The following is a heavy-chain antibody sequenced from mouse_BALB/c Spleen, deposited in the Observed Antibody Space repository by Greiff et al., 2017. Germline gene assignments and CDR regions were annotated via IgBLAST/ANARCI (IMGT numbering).Heavy chain of an antibody. D-gene: IGHD2-10*01. V-gene: IGHV5-4*02. CDR3: ARGAYYGNPYYAMDY. CDR1: GFTFSDYY. CDR2: ISDGGSYT. Sequence: EVQVVESGGGLVKPGGSLKLSCAASGFTFSDYYMYWVRQTPEKRLEWVATISDGGSYTYYPDSVKGRFTISRDNAKNNLYLQMSSLKSEDTAMYYCARGAYYGNPYYAMDYWGQGTSVTVSS. J-gene: IGHJ4*01.